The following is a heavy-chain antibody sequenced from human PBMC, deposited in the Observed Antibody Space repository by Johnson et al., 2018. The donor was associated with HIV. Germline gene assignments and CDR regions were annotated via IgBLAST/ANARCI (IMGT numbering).Heavy chain of an antibody. J-gene: IGHJ3*02. CDR3: ARATYYYDSSGYLGDAFDI. Sequence: QLVESGGVMVQPGGSLRLSCAVSGFTFDNYAMHWVRQAPGKGLEWVSLISWDGGSSHYADSVQGRFTISRDNTKNSLYLQMNSLRAEDTALYYCARATYYYDSSGYLGDAFDIWGQGTLVTVSS. D-gene: IGHD3-22*01. CDR1: GFTFDNYA. CDR2: ISWDGGSS. V-gene: IGHV3-43D*03.